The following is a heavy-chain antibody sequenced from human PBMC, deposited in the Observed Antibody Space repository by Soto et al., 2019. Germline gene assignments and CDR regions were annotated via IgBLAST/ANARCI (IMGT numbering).Heavy chain of an antibody. V-gene: IGHV4-59*08. D-gene: IGHD6-13*01. Sequence: PSETLSLTCTASGGSISSYYWSWIRQPPGKGLEWIGYIYYSGSTNYNPSLKSRVTISVDTSKNQFSLKLSSVTAADTAVYYCARRGSYSSSWYGDYYMDVWGKGTTVTVSS. CDR3: ARRGSYSSSWYGDYYMDV. CDR2: IYYSGST. J-gene: IGHJ6*03. CDR1: GGSISSYY.